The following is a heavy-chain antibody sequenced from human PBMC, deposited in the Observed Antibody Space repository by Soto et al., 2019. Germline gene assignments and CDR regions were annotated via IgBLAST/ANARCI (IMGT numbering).Heavy chain of an antibody. V-gene: IGHV4-39*07. D-gene: IGHD5-12*01. CDR3: AREGLSVVATIDAFDI. Sequence: SETLSLTCTVSGGSISSSSYYWGWIRQPPGKGLEWIGCIYYSGSTYYNPSLKSRVTISVDTSKNQFSLKLSSVTAADTAVYYCAREGLSVVATIDAFDIWGQGTMVTVSS. J-gene: IGHJ3*02. CDR1: GGSISSSSYY. CDR2: IYYSGST.